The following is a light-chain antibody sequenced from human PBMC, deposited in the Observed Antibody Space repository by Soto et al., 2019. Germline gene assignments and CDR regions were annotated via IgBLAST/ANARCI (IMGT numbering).Light chain of an antibody. CDR1: QSVSSNY. CDR3: QQYGNSPPYT. Sequence: EIVLTQSPDTLSLSPGERATLSCRASQSVSSNYLAWYQQKPGQAPRLLIYGASSRAPGIPDRFSGSGSGTDFTLTISRLEPEDFAVYYCQQYGNSPPYTFGQGTKLEIK. V-gene: IGKV3-20*01. CDR2: GAS. J-gene: IGKJ2*01.